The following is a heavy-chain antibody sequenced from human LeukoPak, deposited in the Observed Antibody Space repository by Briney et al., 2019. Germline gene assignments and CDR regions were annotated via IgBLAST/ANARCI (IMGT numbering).Heavy chain of an antibody. CDR1: GFTFSSYR. J-gene: IGHJ3*02. D-gene: IGHD5-24*01. CDR3: ARDLLDGYNYQVAFDI. CDR2: ISSSSSYI. V-gene: IGHV3-21*01. Sequence: PGGSLRLSCAASGFTFSSYRMNWVRQAPGKGLEWVSSISSSSSYIYYADSVKGRFTISRDNAKNSLYLQMNSLRAEDTAVYYCARDLLDGYNYQVAFDIWGQGTMVTVSS.